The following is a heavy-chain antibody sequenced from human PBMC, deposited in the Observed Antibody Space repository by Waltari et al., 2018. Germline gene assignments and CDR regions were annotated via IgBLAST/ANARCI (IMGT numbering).Heavy chain of an antibody. V-gene: IGHV4-34*01. D-gene: IGHD2-15*01. Sequence: QVQLQQWGAGLLKPSETLSLTCAVYGGSFSGYYWRWIRQPPGKGLEWIGEINHSGSTNYNPSLKSRVTISVDTSKNQFSLKLSSVTAADTAVYYCARGLRGYCSGGSCGVWGQGTTVTVSS. CDR1: GGSFSGYY. CDR2: INHSGST. J-gene: IGHJ6*02. CDR3: ARGLRGYCSGGSCGV.